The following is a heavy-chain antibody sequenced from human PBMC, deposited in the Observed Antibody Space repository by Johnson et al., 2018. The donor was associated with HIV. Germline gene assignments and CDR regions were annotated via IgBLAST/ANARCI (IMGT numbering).Heavy chain of an antibody. Sequence: VQLVESGGGVVQPGRSLRLSCAASGFTFSSSWMHWVCQAPEKGLEWVADIKCDGSETYYADSVKGRFTISRDNSKNSLYLQMNSLRAEDTSLYYCAKDTAMVQGVIITSAFDIWGQGTMVTVSS. CDR1: GFTFSSSW. V-gene: IGHV3-52*01. CDR2: IKCDGSET. D-gene: IGHD3-10*01. J-gene: IGHJ3*02. CDR3: AKDTAMVQGVIITSAFDI.